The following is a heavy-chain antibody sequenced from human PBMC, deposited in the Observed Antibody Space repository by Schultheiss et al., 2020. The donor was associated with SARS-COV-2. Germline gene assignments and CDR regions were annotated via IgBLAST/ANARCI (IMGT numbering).Heavy chain of an antibody. CDR3: ARATGVTSHDY. CDR1: GASIGSSNW. Sequence: SQTLSLTCAVSGASIGSSNWWSWVRQPPGKGLEWIGYIYYSGSANYNPSLKSRITISLDTSENQFSMKLSSVTAADTAVYYCARATGVTSHDYWGRGTLVTVSS. J-gene: IGHJ4*02. V-gene: IGHV4-4*02. D-gene: IGHD7-27*01. CDR2: IYYSGSA.